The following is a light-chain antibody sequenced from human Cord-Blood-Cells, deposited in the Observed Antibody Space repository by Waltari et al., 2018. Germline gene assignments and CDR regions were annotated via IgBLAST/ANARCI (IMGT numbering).Light chain of an antibody. J-gene: IGLJ1*01. Sequence: QSVLTQPPSVSAAPGQKVTISCSGSSSNIGNNYVSCYQQLPGTAPKLLIYDNNKRPSGIPDLFAGYKSGTSATMGITGLQTGDEADYYCGTWDSSLSAYVFGTGTKVTVL. V-gene: IGLV1-51*01. CDR3: GTWDSSLSAYV. CDR1: SSNIGNNY. CDR2: DNN.